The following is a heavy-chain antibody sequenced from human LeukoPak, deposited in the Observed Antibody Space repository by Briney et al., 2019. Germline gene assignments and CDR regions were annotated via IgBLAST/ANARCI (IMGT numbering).Heavy chain of an antibody. V-gene: IGHV3-74*01. Sequence: GGSLRLSCAASGFSFSSHWMHWVRQAPGKGLVWVSRINSDGSITSNADSVKGRFTISRDNAKNTLLLQMNSLRAEDTAVYYCVRDLWNYYDSSGYYYEDYWGQGTLVTVSS. D-gene: IGHD3-22*01. CDR3: VRDLWNYYDSSGYYYEDY. CDR2: INSDGSIT. CDR1: GFSFSSHW. J-gene: IGHJ4*02.